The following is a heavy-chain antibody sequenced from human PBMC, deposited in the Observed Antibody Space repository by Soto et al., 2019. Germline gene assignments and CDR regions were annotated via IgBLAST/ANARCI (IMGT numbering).Heavy chain of an antibody. CDR1: GSRFSNYV. J-gene: IGHJ4*02. V-gene: IGHV1-69*06. CDR3: AREGRGKKAGYNGLVSLGY. CDR2: IIPIFNST. D-gene: IGHD2-2*02. Sequence: GASVKVSWKVSGSRFSNYVISWVRQAPGHGLEWLGRIIPIFNSTKYAQSFQGRVTITADKSTSTASLELSSLRSDDTAVYYCAREGRGKKAGYNGLVSLGYWGQGTLVTVSS.